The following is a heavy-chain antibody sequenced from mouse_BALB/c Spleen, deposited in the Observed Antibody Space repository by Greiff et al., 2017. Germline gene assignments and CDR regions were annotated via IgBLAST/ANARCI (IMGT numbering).Heavy chain of an antibody. V-gene: IGHV5-6-5*01. D-gene: IGHD2-4*01. J-gene: IGHJ3*01. CDR2: ISSGGST. Sequence: EVQGVESGGGLVKPGGSLKLSCAASGFTFSSYAMSWVRQTPEKRLEWVASISSGGSTYYPDSVKGRFTISRDNARNILYLQMSSLRSEDTAMYYCARIIYYDYDGGFAYWGQGTLVTVSA. CDR3: ARIIYYDYDGGFAY. CDR1: GFTFSSYA.